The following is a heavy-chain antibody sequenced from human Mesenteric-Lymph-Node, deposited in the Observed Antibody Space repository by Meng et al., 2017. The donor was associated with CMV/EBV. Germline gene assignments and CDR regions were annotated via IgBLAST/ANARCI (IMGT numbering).Heavy chain of an antibody. CDR1: RFTVSYHY. V-gene: IGHV3-66*03. CDR2: VYSSGDT. D-gene: IGHD3-10*01. Sequence: GESLKISCAASRFTVSYHYVSWVRQAPGKGLEWVSVVYSSGDTYYAASVKGRFTISRDNSKSTLYLQMNSLRAEDTAVYYCAKDLELRADGMDVWGQGTTVTVSS. CDR3: AKDLELRADGMDV. J-gene: IGHJ6*02.